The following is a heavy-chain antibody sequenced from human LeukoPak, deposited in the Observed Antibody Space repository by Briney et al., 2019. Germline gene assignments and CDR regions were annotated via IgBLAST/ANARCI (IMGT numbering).Heavy chain of an antibody. V-gene: IGHV3-30*02. D-gene: IGHD2-2*01. Sequence: GGSLRLSCAASGFTFSNYGIHWVRQAPGKGLEWVAFIRYDGSEKYYANSVKGRFTISRDNSKNTLYLQMNSLRAEDTAVYYCAKDQGMVVPAAMFSFFDYWGQGTLVTVSS. CDR2: IRYDGSEK. CDR3: AKDQGMVVPAAMFSFFDY. CDR1: GFTFSNYG. J-gene: IGHJ4*02.